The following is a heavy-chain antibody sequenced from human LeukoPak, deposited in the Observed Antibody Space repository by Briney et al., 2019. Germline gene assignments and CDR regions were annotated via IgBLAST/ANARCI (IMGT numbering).Heavy chain of an antibody. CDR2: IKQDGSQK. CDR3: ASSGGNYPFGY. J-gene: IGHJ4*02. V-gene: IGHV3-7*02. Sequence: PGGSLRLSCAASGFSFSNYWMTWVRQAPGKGLEWVANIKQDGSQKYYVDSLKGRFTISRDNAINSLYLQMNSLRAEDTAVYYCASSGGNYPFGYWGQGTLVTVSS. D-gene: IGHD4-23*01. CDR1: GFSFSNYW.